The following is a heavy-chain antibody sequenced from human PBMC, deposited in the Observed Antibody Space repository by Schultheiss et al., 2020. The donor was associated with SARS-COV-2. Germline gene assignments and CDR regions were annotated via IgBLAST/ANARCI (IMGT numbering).Heavy chain of an antibody. J-gene: IGHJ2*01. CDR2: ISSSSSTI. Sequence: GGSLRLSCAASGFTFDDYAMHWVRQAPGKGLEWVSYISSSSSTIYYADSVKGRFTISRDNSKNTLYLHMNSLRVEDTGLYYCARGSPLDWYFDLWGRGTLVTVSS. V-gene: IGHV3-48*03. CDR3: ARGSPLDWYFDL. CDR1: GFTFDDYA.